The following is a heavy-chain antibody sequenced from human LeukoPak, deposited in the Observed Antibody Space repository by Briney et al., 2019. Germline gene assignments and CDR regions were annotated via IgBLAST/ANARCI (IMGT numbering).Heavy chain of an antibody. J-gene: IGHJ4*02. CDR2: FSWNSGSI. D-gene: IGHD4-17*01. CDR1: GFTFDDYA. Sequence: SGGSLRLSCAASGFTFDDYAMHWVRQAPGKGLEWVSGFSWNSGSIGYADSVKGRFTISRDNAKNSLYLQMNSLRAEDTALYYCAKDKLLSYGDYGYFDYWGQGTLVTVSS. V-gene: IGHV3-9*01. CDR3: AKDKLLSYGDYGYFDY.